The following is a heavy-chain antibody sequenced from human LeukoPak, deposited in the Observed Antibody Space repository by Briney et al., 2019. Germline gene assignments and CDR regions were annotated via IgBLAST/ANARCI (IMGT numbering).Heavy chain of an antibody. D-gene: IGHD1-1*01. V-gene: IGHV3-74*01. CDR2: ISSDGTGT. J-gene: IGHJ4*02. CDR1: GFTFSSYW. Sequence: GGSLRLSCAASGFTFSSYWMHWVRQAPGKGPVWFSGISSDGTGTTYTDSVKGQFTISRDNTKNTLYLQLNSLRAEDTAVYYCARDVGKKPDYWGQGTLVTVSS. CDR3: ARDVGKKPDY.